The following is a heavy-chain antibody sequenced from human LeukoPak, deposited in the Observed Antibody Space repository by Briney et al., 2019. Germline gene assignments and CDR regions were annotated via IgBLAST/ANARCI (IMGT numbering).Heavy chain of an antibody. Sequence: KASETLSLTCTVSGGSISSYYWSWIRQPAGKGLEWIGRIYTSGSTNYTPSLKSRVTMSVDTSKIQFSLKLISVNAADTAVYYCAREGRTRYYDIPRGFDPWGQGTLVTVSS. V-gene: IGHV4-4*07. CDR1: GGSISSYY. J-gene: IGHJ5*02. CDR2: IYTSGST. CDR3: AREGRTRYYDIPRGFDP. D-gene: IGHD3-9*01.